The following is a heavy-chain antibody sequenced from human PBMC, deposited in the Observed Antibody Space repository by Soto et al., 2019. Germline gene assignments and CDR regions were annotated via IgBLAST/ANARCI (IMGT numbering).Heavy chain of an antibody. CDR1: GGSITSSNYH. J-gene: IGHJ4*02. Sequence: SETLSLTCTVSGGSITSSNYHWRWSRQPPGKGLEWIGTIYYSGNTYYNPSLKSRVTMSMDASKNQFSLTLSSVAVADTAVYYCSRLTNARPGDDWGQGXLVTVSS. CDR3: SRLTNARPGDD. D-gene: IGHD2-2*01. V-gene: IGHV4-39*01. CDR2: IYYSGNT.